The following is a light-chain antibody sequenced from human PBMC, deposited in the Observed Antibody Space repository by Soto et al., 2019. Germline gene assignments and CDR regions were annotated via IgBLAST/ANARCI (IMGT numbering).Light chain of an antibody. CDR1: SSDVGGFNY. J-gene: IGLJ1*01. V-gene: IGLV2-14*01. Sequence: SVLTQPASVSGSPGQSITISCTGTSSDVGGFNYVSWYQQHPGKAPKLMIYEVSYRPSGISNRFSASKSGNTASLTISGLQAEDEADYYCSSYTSSNSLDVFGTGTKVTVL. CDR3: SSYTSSNSLDV. CDR2: EVS.